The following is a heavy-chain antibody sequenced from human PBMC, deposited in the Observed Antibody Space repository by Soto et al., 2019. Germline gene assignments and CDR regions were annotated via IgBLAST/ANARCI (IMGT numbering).Heavy chain of an antibody. CDR2: IYSGGST. CDR1: GFTVSSNY. V-gene: IGHV3-53*01. J-gene: IGHJ6*04. CDR3: AREWSSSSWYFSTEYYYYGMDV. Sequence: GGSLRLSCAASGFTVSSNYMSWVRQAPGKGLEWVSVIYSGGSTYYADSVKGRFTISRDNSKNTLYLQMNSLRAEDTAVYYCAREWSSSSWYFSTEYYYYGMDVWGKGTTVTVSS. D-gene: IGHD6-13*01.